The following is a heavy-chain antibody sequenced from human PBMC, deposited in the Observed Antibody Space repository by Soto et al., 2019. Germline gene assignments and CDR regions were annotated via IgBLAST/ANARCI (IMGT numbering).Heavy chain of an antibody. V-gene: IGHV3-23*01. CDR1: GFSFSDYA. D-gene: IGHD3-22*01. J-gene: IGHJ5*01. CDR2: ISRTGDSA. CDR3: AKGPDGSGYYHNWFDS. Sequence: EVHLLESGGALVQPGGSLTLSCAASGFSFSDYAMSWVRQAPGKGLEWVSSISRTGDSAYYADSVKSRFAISRDTSKNRLSLQMNSLRVEDTAVYYCAKGPDGSGYYHNWFDSWGQGTLITVSS.